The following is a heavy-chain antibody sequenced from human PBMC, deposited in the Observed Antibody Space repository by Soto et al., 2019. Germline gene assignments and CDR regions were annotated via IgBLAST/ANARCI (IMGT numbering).Heavy chain of an antibody. Sequence: QPGGSLRLPCAASGFIFENFGMSWVRQAPGKGLEWISSISGSGFKKYYADSVKGRFTISRDNSKSTVYLELNNLSAEDTAVYHCAKNQGVELVPLATVDWFDPWGQGSVVTVSS. CDR3: AKNQGVELVPLATVDWFDP. CDR1: GFIFENFG. J-gene: IGHJ5*02. CDR2: ISGSGFKK. V-gene: IGHV3-23*01. D-gene: IGHD1-26*01.